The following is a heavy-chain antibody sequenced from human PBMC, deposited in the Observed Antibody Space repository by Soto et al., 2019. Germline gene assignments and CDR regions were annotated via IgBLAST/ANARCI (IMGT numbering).Heavy chain of an antibody. J-gene: IGHJ6*02. CDR3: ARAVAGGVYYYYGMDV. V-gene: IGHV1-69*12. CDR1: GGTFSSYA. CDR2: IIPIFGTA. Sequence: QVQLVQSGAEVKKPGSSVKVSCKASGGTFSSYAINWVRQAPGQGLEWMGGIIPIFGTADYAQKSQGRVTITADESTSTAYMELSSLRSEDTAVYYCARAVAGGVYYYYGMDVWGQGTTVTVSS. D-gene: IGHD6-19*01.